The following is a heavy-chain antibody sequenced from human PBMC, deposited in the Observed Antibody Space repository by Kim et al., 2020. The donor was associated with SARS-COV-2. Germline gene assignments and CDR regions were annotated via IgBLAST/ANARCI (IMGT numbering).Heavy chain of an antibody. CDR3: ARGDGSGFNTFDY. D-gene: IGHD3-3*01. J-gene: IGHJ4*02. Sequence: YNPSRKSRITVSIDTSKNQFSLKLRSVTAADTAVYYCARGDGSGFNTFDYWGQGTLVTVSS. V-gene: IGHV4-4*07.